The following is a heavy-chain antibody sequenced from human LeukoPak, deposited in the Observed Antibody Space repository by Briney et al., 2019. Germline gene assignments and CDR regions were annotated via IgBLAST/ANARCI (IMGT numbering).Heavy chain of an antibody. D-gene: IGHD4-17*01. Sequence: GGSLRLSCAASGFTFDDYGMSWVRQAPGKGLEWVSGINWNGGSTGHADSVKGRFTISRDNAKNSLYLQMNSLRAEDTALYYCARDQNDYGDYWGAFDIWGQGTMVTVSS. J-gene: IGHJ3*02. CDR3: ARDQNDYGDYWGAFDI. CDR1: GFTFDDYG. V-gene: IGHV3-20*04. CDR2: INWNGGST.